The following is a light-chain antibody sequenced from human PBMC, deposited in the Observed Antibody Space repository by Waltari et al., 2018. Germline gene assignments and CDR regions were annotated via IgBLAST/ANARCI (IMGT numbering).Light chain of an antibody. CDR2: QDS. Sequence: SSELTHSPSVSVSPGPTASISCSGDKLEGRYVCWYQQKPGQSPVLVLHQDSKRPSGIPERFSGFNSGNTATLTISETQSMDEADYYCQAWDRNTYVVFGGGTKLTVL. CDR3: QAWDRNTYVV. V-gene: IGLV3-1*01. J-gene: IGLJ2*01. CDR1: KLEGRY.